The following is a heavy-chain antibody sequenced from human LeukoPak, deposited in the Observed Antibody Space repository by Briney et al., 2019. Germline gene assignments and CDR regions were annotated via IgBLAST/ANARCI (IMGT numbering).Heavy chain of an antibody. V-gene: IGHV1-18*01. Sequence: ASVKVSCKASGYTFTSYGISWVRQAPGQGLEWMGWISAYNGNTNYAQKLQGRVTMTTDTSTSTAYMELRSLRSDDTAVYYCARDERLVASGSYLPDWGQGTLVTVSS. CDR1: GYTFTSYG. J-gene: IGHJ4*02. D-gene: IGHD1-26*01. CDR3: ARDERLVASGSYLPD. CDR2: ISAYNGNT.